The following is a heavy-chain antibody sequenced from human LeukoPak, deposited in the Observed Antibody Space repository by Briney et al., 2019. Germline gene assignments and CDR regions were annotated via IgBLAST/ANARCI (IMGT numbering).Heavy chain of an antibody. CDR3: ARWNNRRGVGGSYYYGLDV. CDR2: ITSNGGST. V-gene: IGHV3-64*01. Sequence: GGSLRLSCAASGFTFGDYGMHWVRQAPGKGLEDVSTITSNGGSTYYASSVKGRFTISRDNSKNTLYLQMGSLRAEDMAVYYCARWNNRRGVGGSYYYGLDVWGQGTTVNVSS. D-gene: IGHD1/OR15-1a*01. J-gene: IGHJ6*02. CDR1: GFTFGDYG.